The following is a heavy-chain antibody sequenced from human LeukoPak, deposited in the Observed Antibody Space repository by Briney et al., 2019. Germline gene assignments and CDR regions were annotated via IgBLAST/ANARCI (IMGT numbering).Heavy chain of an antibody. CDR1: GFTFSSYG. CDR3: AKDRSTSCPLGY. CDR2: ISGSGGST. Sequence: GGTLRLSRAASGFTFSSYGMSWVRQAPGKGLEWVSAISGSGGSTYYADSVKGRFTISRDNSKNTLYLQMNSLRAEDTAVYYCAKDRSTSCPLGYWGQGTLVTVSS. D-gene: IGHD2-2*01. V-gene: IGHV3-23*01. J-gene: IGHJ4*02.